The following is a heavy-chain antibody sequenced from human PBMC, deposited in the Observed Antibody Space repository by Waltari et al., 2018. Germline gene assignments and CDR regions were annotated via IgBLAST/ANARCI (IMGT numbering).Heavy chain of an antibody. D-gene: IGHD6-19*01. CDR3: ARGGVAVTGAWFDP. CDR1: GGTFSSHA. Sequence: QVQLVQSGAEVKKPGSSVKVSCKASGGTFSSHAVNWLQQAPGQGPEWLGRIIPIIGIGNYSQKFQGRVTISADKSTSTAYLELSSLRSEDTAVYFCARGGVAVTGAWFDPWGQGTLVTVSS. CDR2: IIPIIGIG. J-gene: IGHJ5*02. V-gene: IGHV1-69*04.